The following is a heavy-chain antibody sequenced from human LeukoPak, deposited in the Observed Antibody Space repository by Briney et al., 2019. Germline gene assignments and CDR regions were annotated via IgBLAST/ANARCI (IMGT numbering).Heavy chain of an antibody. CDR2: IKQDGSDK. CDR3: AKEGGLSY. CDR1: GFTFSAYW. D-gene: IGHD3-16*01. V-gene: IGHV3-7*01. Sequence: GGSLRLSCAASGFTFSAYWMSWVRQAPGKGLEWVANIKQDGSDKHYVDSVKGRFTISRDNAKNSLYLEMSRLRDEDTALFYCAKEGGLSYWGQGTLVTVSS. J-gene: IGHJ4*02.